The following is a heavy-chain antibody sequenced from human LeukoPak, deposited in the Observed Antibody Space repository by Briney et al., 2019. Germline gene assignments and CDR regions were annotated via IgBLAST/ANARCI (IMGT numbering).Heavy chain of an antibody. V-gene: IGHV3-30*02. CDR1: GFTFSSYG. D-gene: IGHD3-9*01. J-gene: IGHJ4*02. CDR2: IRYDGSNK. CDR3: AKAATYYDILTGYYYFDY. Sequence: GGSLRLSCAASGFTFSSYGMHWVRQAPGKGLEWVAFIRYDGSNKYYADSVKGRFIISRDNSKNTLYLQMNSLRAEDTAVYYCAKAATYYDILTGYYYFDYWGQGTLVTVSS.